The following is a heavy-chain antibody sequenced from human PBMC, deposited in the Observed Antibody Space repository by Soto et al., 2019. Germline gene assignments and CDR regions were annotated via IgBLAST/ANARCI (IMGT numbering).Heavy chain of an antibody. V-gene: IGHV1-18*01. CDR2: ISAYNGNT. J-gene: IGHJ4*02. CDR3: ARTSLGAVAGTTIDY. CDR1: GYTFTSYC. D-gene: IGHD6-19*01. Sequence: ASVKVSCKASGYTFTSYCISWVLQAPGQGLEWMGWISAYNGNTNYAQKLQGRVTMTTDTSTSTAYMELRSLRSDDTAVYYCARTSLGAVAGTTIDYWGQGTLVTVSS.